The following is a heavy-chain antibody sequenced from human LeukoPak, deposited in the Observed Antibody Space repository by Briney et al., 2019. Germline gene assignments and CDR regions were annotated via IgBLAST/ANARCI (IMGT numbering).Heavy chain of an antibody. J-gene: IGHJ3*02. CDR1: GFTFDDYA. Sequence: PGRSLRLSCAASGFTFDDYAMHWVRQAPGKGLEWVSGISWNSGSIGYADSVKGRFTISRDNAKNSLYLQMNSLRAEDTAVYYCARRGVDAFDIWGQGTMVTVSS. CDR2: ISWNSGSI. D-gene: IGHD2-8*01. CDR3: ARRGVDAFDI. V-gene: IGHV3-9*01.